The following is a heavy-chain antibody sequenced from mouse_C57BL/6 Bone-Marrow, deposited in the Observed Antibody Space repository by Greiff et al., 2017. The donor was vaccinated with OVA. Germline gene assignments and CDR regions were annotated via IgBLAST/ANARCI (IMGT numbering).Heavy chain of an antibody. CDR3: TRRELGTTVVEWYFDV. D-gene: IGHD1-1*01. J-gene: IGHJ1*03. CDR1: GYTFTDYE. Sequence: QVQLQQSGAELVRPGASVTLSCKASGYTFTDYEMHWVKQTPVHGLEWIGAIDPETGGTAYNQKFKGKAILTADKSSSTAYMELRSLTSEDSAVYYCTRRELGTTVVEWYFDVWGTGTTVTVSS. V-gene: IGHV1-15*01. CDR2: IDPETGGT.